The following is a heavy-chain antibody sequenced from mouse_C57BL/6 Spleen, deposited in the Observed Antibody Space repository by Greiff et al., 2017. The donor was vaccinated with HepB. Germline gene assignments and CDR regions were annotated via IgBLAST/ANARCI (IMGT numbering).Heavy chain of an antibody. D-gene: IGHD1-1*01. J-gene: IGHJ1*03. CDR3: ASSTVVDGWYFDV. CDR1: GFTFTDYY. Sequence: EVKLVESGGGLVQPGGSLSLSCAASGFTFTDYYMSWVRQPPGKALEWLGFIRNKANGYTTEYSASVKGRFTISRDNSQSILYLQMNALRAEDSATYYCASSTVVDGWYFDVWGTGTTVTVSS. CDR2: IRNKANGYTT. V-gene: IGHV7-3*01.